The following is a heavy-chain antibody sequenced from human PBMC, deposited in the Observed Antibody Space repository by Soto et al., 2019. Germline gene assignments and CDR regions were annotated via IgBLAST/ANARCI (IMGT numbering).Heavy chain of an antibody. Sequence: GASVKVSCKASGGTFSSYTISWVRQAPGQGLEWMGRIIPILGIANYAQKFQGRVTITADKSTSTAYMELSSLRSEDTAVYYCARDRVNCSSTSYYEIYYYNYIDVWDKGTTVTVSS. CDR3: ARDRVNCSSTSYYEIYYYNYIDV. CDR1: GGTFSSYT. V-gene: IGHV1-69*04. CDR2: IIPILGIA. J-gene: IGHJ6*03. D-gene: IGHD2-2*01.